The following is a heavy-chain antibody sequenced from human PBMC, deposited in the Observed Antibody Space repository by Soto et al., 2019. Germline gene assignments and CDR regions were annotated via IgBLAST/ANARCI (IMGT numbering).Heavy chain of an antibody. V-gene: IGHV3-7*01. D-gene: IGHD2-21*01. J-gene: IGHJ6*03. Sequence: EVQLVESGGGWVQPGGSLRLSCAASGFTFSSYWMSWVRQAPGKGLEWVANIKQDGSEKYYVDSVKGRFTISRDNAKNSLYLQMNSLRAEDTAVYYCARHCGGDCYSNYYYYMDGWGKGTTVTVSS. CDR1: GFTFSSYW. CDR2: IKQDGSEK. CDR3: ARHCGGDCYSNYYYYMDG.